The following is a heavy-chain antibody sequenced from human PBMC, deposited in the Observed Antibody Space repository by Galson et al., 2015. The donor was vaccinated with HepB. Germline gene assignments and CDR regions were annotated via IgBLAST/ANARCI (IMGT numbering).Heavy chain of an antibody. CDR1: GFTFSNFA. D-gene: IGHD3-16*01. J-gene: IGHJ4*01. CDR3: AKQVPLRNFDY. CDR2: ISGSGGNT. Sequence: SLRLSCAASGFTFSNFAMNWVRQAPGKGLEWVSVISGSGGNTYYADSVRGRFTISRDNSRNMLYLQMNCLRAEDTAVYYCAKQVPLRNFDYWGQETLITVSS. V-gene: IGHV3-23*01.